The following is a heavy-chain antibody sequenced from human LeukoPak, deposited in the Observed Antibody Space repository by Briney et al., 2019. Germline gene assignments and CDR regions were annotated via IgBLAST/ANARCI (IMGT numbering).Heavy chain of an antibody. CDR3: ARVGTYYEYVWGSYRYGGLDY. CDR1: GGSIGDYY. J-gene: IGHJ4*02. V-gene: IGHV4-30-4*01. Sequence: SETLSLTCTVSGGSIGDYYWSWIRQPPGKGLEWIGYIYYSGSTYYNPSLKSRVTISVDTSKNQFSLKLSSVTAADTAVYYCARVGTYYEYVWGSYRYGGLDYWGQGTLVTVSS. D-gene: IGHD3-16*02. CDR2: IYYSGST.